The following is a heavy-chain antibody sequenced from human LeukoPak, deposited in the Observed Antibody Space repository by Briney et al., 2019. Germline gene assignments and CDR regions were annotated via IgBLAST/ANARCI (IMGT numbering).Heavy chain of an antibody. CDR2: TSSDGSST. CDR1: GFTFSRFW. Sequence: GGSLRLSCAASGFTFSRFWMHWVRQAPGKGLVWVARTSSDGSSTVYADSVKGRFTISRDNAKRTLYLQMNSLRAEDTAIYYCARDSDAGFDYCGQGTLVTVSS. V-gene: IGHV3-74*01. J-gene: IGHJ4*02. CDR3: ARDSDAGFDY.